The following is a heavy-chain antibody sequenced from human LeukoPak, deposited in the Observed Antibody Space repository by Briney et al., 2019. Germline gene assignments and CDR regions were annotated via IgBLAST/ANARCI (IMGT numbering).Heavy chain of an antibody. CDR1: GGSISSYY. CDR2: IYTSGST. V-gene: IGHV4-4*07. CDR3: ARDQAVTATDWYFDL. Sequence: PSETLSLTCTVSGGSISSYYWSWIRQPAGKGLEWIGRIYTSGSTNYNPSLKSRVTMSVDTSKNQFSLKLSSVTAADTAVYYCARDQAVTATDWYFDLWGRGTLVTVSS. D-gene: IGHD2-21*02. J-gene: IGHJ2*01.